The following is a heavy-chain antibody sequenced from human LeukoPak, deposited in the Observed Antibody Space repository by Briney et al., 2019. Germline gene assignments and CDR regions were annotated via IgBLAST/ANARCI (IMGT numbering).Heavy chain of an antibody. D-gene: IGHD5-18*01. CDR3: ARGRGYSYGTLHYYYMDV. Sequence: PGGSLRLSCAASGFTFSSYWMSWVRQAPGKGLEWVANIKQDGSEKYYVDSVKGRFTISRDNAKNSLYLQMNSLRAEDTAVYYCARGRGYSYGTLHYYYMDVWGKGTTVTVSS. CDR2: IKQDGSEK. V-gene: IGHV3-7*01. J-gene: IGHJ6*03. CDR1: GFTFSSYW.